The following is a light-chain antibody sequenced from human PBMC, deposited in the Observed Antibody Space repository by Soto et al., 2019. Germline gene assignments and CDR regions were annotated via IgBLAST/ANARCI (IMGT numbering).Light chain of an antibody. CDR2: DAS. V-gene: IGKV1-33*01. CDR3: QQYDNLPYT. Sequence: DIQMTQSPSSLSASVGDRVTITCQASHDISNYLNWYQQKPGKAPKLLIYDASNLETVVPSRFSGSGSGTDFTFTISSLQPEDIATYYCQQYDNLPYTFGQGTKLEIK. CDR1: HDISNY. J-gene: IGKJ2*01.